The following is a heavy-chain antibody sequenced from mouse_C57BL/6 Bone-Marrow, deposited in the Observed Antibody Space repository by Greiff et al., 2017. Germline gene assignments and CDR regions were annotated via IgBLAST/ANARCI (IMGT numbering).Heavy chain of an antibody. D-gene: IGHD2-3*01. CDR2: INSGSGGT. Sequence: QVQLKESGAELVRPGTSVKVSCKASGYAFTNYLIVWVKQRPGQGLAWIGVINSGSGGTIYNEKFKGKATLTADNSSSTAYMQLSSLTSEDSAVFCCARRGGYYLFDYWGQGTTLTVSS. CDR1: GYAFTNYL. CDR3: ARRGGYYLFDY. J-gene: IGHJ2*01. V-gene: IGHV1-54*01.